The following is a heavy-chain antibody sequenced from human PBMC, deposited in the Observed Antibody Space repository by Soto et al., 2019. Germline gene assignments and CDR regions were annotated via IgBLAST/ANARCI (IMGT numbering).Heavy chain of an antibody. CDR1: GFTFSSYA. Sequence: PGGSLRLSCAASGFTFSSYAMHWVRQAPGKGLEWVAVISYDGSNKYYADSVKGRFTISRDNSKNTLYLQMNSLRAEDTAVYYCARDYKESVLRYFDWFSRYYYGMDVWGQGTTVTVSS. CDR3: ARDYKESVLRYFDWFSRYYYGMDV. J-gene: IGHJ6*02. D-gene: IGHD3-9*01. CDR2: ISYDGSNK. V-gene: IGHV3-30-3*01.